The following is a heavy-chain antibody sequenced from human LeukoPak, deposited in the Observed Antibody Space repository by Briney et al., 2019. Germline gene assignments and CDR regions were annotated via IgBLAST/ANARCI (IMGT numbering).Heavy chain of an antibody. V-gene: IGHV3-23*01. J-gene: IGHJ4*02. Sequence: QTGGSLRLSCAASGSTFSTYALTWVRQAPGKELEWVSSIGPPSETYYAESVKGRFTIARDNSKDTVFLQLSGLRVEDTAVYYCVRDWRNGANCAGDCLESWGQGTLVIVSA. CDR2: SIGPPSET. CDR1: GSTFSTYA. D-gene: IGHD2-21*02. CDR3: VRDWRNGANCAGDCLES.